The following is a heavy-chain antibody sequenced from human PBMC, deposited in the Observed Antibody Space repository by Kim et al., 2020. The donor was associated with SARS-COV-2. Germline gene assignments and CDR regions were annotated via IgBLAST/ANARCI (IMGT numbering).Heavy chain of an antibody. CDR3: ARVTAAAGVFDY. D-gene: IGHD6-13*01. Sequence: AYEVSVKSRITINPDTSTNQFSLQLNYVTPEDTAVYYCARVTAAAGVFDYWGQGTLVTVSS. V-gene: IGHV6-1*01. J-gene: IGHJ4*02.